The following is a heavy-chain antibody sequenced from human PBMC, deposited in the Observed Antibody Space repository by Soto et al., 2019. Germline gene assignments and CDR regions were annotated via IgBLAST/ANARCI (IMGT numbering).Heavy chain of an antibody. CDR3: AFWNPNPEQPDYYYYYMDV. CDR1: GGTFSSYT. D-gene: IGHD1-1*01. J-gene: IGHJ6*03. CDR2: IIPILGIA. Sequence: QVQLVQSGAEVKKPGSSVKVSCKASGGTFSSYTISWVRQAPGQGLEWMGRIIPILGIANYAQKFQGRVTITADKSTSTAYMELSSLRSEDTAVYYCAFWNPNPEQPDYYYYYMDVWGKGTTVTVSS. V-gene: IGHV1-69*02.